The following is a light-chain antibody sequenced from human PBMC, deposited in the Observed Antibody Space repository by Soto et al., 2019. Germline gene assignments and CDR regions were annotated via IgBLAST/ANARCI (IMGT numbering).Light chain of an antibody. CDR3: QQYNNWPSWT. CDR2: GAS. CDR1: QSVSSY. V-gene: IGKV3-15*01. J-gene: IGKJ1*01. Sequence: EIVLTQSPATLSLSPGERATLSCRASQSVSSYLAWYQQKPGQAPRLLIYGASTRATGIPARFSGSGSGTEFTLTISSLQSEDFAVYYCQQYNNWPSWTLGQGTKVDIK.